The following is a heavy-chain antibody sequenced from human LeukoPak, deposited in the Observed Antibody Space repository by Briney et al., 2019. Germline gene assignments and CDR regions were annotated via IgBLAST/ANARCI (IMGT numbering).Heavy chain of an antibody. CDR1: GFTFSSYA. J-gene: IGHJ3*02. CDR3: AREAGFRQWLHDAFDI. CDR2: ISYDGSNK. Sequence: GGSLRLSCAASGFTFSSYAMHWVRQAPGKGLEWVAVISYDGSNKYYADSVKGRFTISRDNSKNTLYLQMNSLRAEDTAVYYCAREAGFRQWLHDAFDIWGQGTMVTVSS. V-gene: IGHV3-30*04. D-gene: IGHD6-19*01.